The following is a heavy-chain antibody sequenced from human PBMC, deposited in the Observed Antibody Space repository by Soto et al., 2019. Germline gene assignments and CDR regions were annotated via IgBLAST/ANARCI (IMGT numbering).Heavy chain of an antibody. CDR3: ARWAPWGVVVPAAIYWFDP. D-gene: IGHD2-2*01. Sequence: PSETLSLTCTVSGGSISSGGYYWSWIRQHPGKGLEWIGYIYYSGSTYYNPSLKSRVTISVDTSKNQFSLKLSSVTAADTAVYYCARWAPWGVVVPAAIYWFDPWGQGTLVTSPQ. V-gene: IGHV4-31*03. J-gene: IGHJ5*02. CDR2: IYYSGST. CDR1: GGSISSGGYY.